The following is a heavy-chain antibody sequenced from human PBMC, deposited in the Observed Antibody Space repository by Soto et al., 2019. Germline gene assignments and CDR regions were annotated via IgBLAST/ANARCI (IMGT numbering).Heavy chain of an antibody. CDR1: GDSISSGGYH. CDR3: ARLAYSSRGGQFFDY. V-gene: IGHV4-31*03. D-gene: IGHD6-13*01. CDR2: IYYSGDT. Sequence: QVQLQESGPGLVEPSQTLSLTCNVSGDSISSGGYHWSWIRQHPGKGLEWIVYIYYSGDTYYNPSLKSRFALSVHTSKKQFSLNLRSATAADTAVYYCARLAYSSRGGQFFDYWGQGVLVTVSS. J-gene: IGHJ4*02.